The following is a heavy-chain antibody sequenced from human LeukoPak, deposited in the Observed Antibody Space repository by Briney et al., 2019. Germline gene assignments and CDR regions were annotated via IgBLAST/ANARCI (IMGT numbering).Heavy chain of an antibody. CDR3: ARDPVWFGELLSPLY. CDR1: GGTFSSYA. V-gene: IGHV1-69*04. Sequence: ASVKVSCKASGGTFSSYAISWVRQAPGQGLEWMGRIIPIFGIANYAQKFQGRVTITADKSTSTAHMELSSLRSEDTAVYYCARDPVWFGELLSPLYWGQGTLVTVSS. J-gene: IGHJ4*02. D-gene: IGHD3-10*01. CDR2: IIPIFGIA.